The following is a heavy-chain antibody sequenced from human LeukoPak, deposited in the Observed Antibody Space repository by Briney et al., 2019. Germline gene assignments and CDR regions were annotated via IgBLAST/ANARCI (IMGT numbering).Heavy chain of an antibody. Sequence: GGSLRLSCAASGFTFSSYAMSWVRQAPGKGLEWVAVISYDGSNKYYADSVKGRFTISRDNSKNTLYLQMNSLRAEDTAVYYCARDLSPQSRSRGSCLRSWGQGTLVTVSS. D-gene: IGHD2-15*01. CDR2: ISYDGSNK. V-gene: IGHV3-30-3*01. CDR1: GFTFSSYA. J-gene: IGHJ4*02. CDR3: ARDLSPQSRSRGSCLRS.